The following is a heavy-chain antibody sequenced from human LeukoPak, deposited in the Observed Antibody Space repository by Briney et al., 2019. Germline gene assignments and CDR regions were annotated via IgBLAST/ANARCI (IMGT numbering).Heavy chain of an antibody. Sequence: SETLSLTCTVYGYSISSGYYWGWIRQPPGKGLEWIGSIYHSGSTNYNPSLKSRVTMSVDTSKNQFSLKLSSVTAADTAVYYCARLSELRYFDWLLSGYYYYYYINVWGKGTTVTISS. CDR2: IYHSGST. CDR3: ARLSELRYFDWLLSGYYYYYYINV. V-gene: IGHV4-38-2*02. J-gene: IGHJ6*03. CDR1: GYSISSGYY. D-gene: IGHD3-9*01.